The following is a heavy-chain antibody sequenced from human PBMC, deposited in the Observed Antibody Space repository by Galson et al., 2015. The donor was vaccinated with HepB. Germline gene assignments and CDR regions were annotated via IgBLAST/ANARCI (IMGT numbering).Heavy chain of an antibody. CDR2: INTNTGNP. V-gene: IGHV7-4-1*02. Sequence: SVKVSCKASGYTFASYAMTWVRQAPGQGLEWMGWINTNTGNPTYAQGFTGRFVFSLDTSVSTAYLQINSLKAEDTAVYYCARVPRCTSCLYYYYYYGMDVWGQGTTVTVSS. CDR1: GYTFASYA. D-gene: IGHD2-2*01. CDR3: ARVPRCTSCLYYYYYYGMDV. J-gene: IGHJ6*02.